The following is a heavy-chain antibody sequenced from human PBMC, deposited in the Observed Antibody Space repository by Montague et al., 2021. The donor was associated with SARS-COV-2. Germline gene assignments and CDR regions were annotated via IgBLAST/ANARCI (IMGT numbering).Heavy chain of an antibody. CDR3: ARSRYSVSWCPD. CDR2: ISYTGHT. CDR1: GGSFSGYF. V-gene: IGHV4-34*01. J-gene: IGHJ4*02. D-gene: IGHD5/OR15-5a*01. Sequence: SETLSLTCAIYGGSFSGYFWSWIRQSPGKGLEWIGEISYTGHTRYNPSLQSRVSISGDSSENQFSLTLTSVTVADTAVYYCARSRYSVSWCPDWGQGTLVTVSS.